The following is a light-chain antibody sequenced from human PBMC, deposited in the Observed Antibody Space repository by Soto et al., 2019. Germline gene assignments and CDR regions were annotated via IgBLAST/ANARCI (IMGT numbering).Light chain of an antibody. J-gene: IGKJ5*01. CDR1: QSISSY. CDR2: DAS. V-gene: IGKV3-11*01. Sequence: VLTQSPATLSLSPGERATLSCRASQSISSYLAWFQQKPGQAPRLLIYDASNRATGIPARFSGGGSGTDFTLTISSLEPEDFAVYYCQHRTNWPPAFGQGTRLEI. CDR3: QHRTNWPPA.